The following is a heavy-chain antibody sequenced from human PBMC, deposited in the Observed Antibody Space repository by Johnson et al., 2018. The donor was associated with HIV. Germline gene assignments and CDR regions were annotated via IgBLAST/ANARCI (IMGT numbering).Heavy chain of an antibody. CDR3: AKGFFELDDAFDI. V-gene: IGHV3-30*18. J-gene: IGHJ3*02. CDR2: ISYDGSEK. CDR1: GFTFSDYG. Sequence: QVQLVESGGGVVQPGRSLRLSCAASGFTFSDYGMHWVRQAPGKGLEWVAVISYDGSEKHFADSVKGRFAISRDSSKNTLYLQMNSLRAEDTAVYYCAKGFFELDDAFDIWGQGTMVTVSS. D-gene: IGHD3/OR15-3a*01.